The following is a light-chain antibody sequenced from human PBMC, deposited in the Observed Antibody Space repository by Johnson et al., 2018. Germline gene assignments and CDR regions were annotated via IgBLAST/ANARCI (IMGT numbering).Light chain of an antibody. CDR3: GTWDSSLSAGNA. CDR1: SYNIGNNY. Sequence: QSVLTQPPSVSAAPGQKVTISCSGSSYNIGNNYVSWYQQLPGTAPKLLIYENNKRPSGIPDRFSGSKSGTSATLGITGLQTGDEADYYCGTWDSSLSAGNAFGTGTKGTVL. V-gene: IGLV1-51*02. CDR2: ENN. J-gene: IGLJ1*01.